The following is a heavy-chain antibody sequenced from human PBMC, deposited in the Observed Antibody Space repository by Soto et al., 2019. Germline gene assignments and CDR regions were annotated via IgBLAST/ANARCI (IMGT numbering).Heavy chain of an antibody. CDR3: AREIQSYLQADF. V-gene: IGHV4-61*01. J-gene: IGHJ4*02. D-gene: IGHD1-26*01. CDR2: VYKDGFT. CDR1: GGSVNSGSNY. Sequence: QVQLQASGPGLVKPSETLSLTCTVSGGSVNSGSNYWTWIRKPPGRGLELIGDVYKDGFTNSNPSLKSRVTRSLETSKRQSSLRLTSVTAAVTAGDFRAREIQSYLQADFWGQGTMFRVYS.